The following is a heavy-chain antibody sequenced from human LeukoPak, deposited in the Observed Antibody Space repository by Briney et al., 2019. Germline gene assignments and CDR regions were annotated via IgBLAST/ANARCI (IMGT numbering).Heavy chain of an antibody. V-gene: IGHV4-59*01. Sequence: PSETLSLTCTVSGGSISSYYWSWIRQPPGKGLEWIGYIYYSGTTNYNPSLKSRVTISVDTSKNQFSLKLSSVTAADTAVYYCARGMYIEAAQYGYWGQGTLVTVSS. D-gene: IGHD6-13*01. CDR1: GGSISSYY. CDR2: IYYSGTT. CDR3: ARGMYIEAAQYGY. J-gene: IGHJ4*02.